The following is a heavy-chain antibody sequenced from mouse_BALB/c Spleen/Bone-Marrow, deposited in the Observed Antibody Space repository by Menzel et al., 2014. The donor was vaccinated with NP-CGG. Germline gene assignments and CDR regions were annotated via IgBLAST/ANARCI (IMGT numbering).Heavy chain of an antibody. CDR2: INTNGGDT. D-gene: IGHD1-1*01. J-gene: IGHJ3*01. V-gene: IGHV5-6-3*01. CDR3: ARGDYYVSWFAY. Sequence: EVNVVESGGGLVQPGGSLKLSCAASGFTFSSYGMSWVRQTPDKRLEFVATINTNGGDTYYPDSVKGRFTISRDNTKNTLYLQMSSLKSEDTAMYYCARGDYYVSWFAYWGQGTLVTVSA. CDR1: GFTFSSYG.